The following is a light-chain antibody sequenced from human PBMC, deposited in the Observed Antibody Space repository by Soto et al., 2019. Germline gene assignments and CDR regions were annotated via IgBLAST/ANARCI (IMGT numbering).Light chain of an antibody. CDR1: SSYVGGYDY. CDR2: DVS. V-gene: IGLV2-14*03. J-gene: IGLJ1*01. CDR3: SSYTSSSTYV. Sequence: QSALTQPASVSGSPGQSIAISCTGTSSYVGGYDYVSWYQQHPGKAPKLMIYDVSNRPSGVSNRFSGSKSDNTASLTISGLQAEDEADYHCSSYTSSSTYVFGTGTKVTVL.